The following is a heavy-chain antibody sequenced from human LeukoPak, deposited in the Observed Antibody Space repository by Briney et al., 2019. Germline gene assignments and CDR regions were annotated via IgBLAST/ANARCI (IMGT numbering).Heavy chain of an antibody. CDR1: GGSIISDNHF. D-gene: IGHD4-17*01. J-gene: IGHJ3*02. Sequence: PSQTLSLTCTVSGGSIISDNHFWSWLRQHPGTDLEWLGYIHHSGRAFYSPSLESRLTISLDTSNNQFSLKLNSVIGADTAVYYCAREVNRRTGADAFDIWGQGTMVTVAS. CDR2: IHHSGRA. V-gene: IGHV4-31*03. CDR3: AREVNRRTGADAFDI.